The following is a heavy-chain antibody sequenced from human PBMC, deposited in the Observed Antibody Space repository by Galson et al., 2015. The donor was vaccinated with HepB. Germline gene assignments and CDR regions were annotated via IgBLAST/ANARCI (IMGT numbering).Heavy chain of an antibody. Sequence: SLRLSCAASGSTFTNFAIHWVRQAPGKGLEWVAVISYDGSKKHFADSVKGRFTISRDNSKETSYLQMNSLRAEVTAVYYCARGYYSDYEGYYFDYWGQGTLVTVSS. D-gene: IGHD4-11*01. CDR1: GSTFTNFA. J-gene: IGHJ4*02. CDR3: ARGYYSDYEGYYFDY. CDR2: ISYDGSKK. V-gene: IGHV3-30*04.